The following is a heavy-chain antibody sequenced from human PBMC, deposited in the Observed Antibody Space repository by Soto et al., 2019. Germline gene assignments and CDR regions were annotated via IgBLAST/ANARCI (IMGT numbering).Heavy chain of an antibody. D-gene: IGHD4-17*01. CDR3: ARDTVLTGMFDL. J-gene: IGHJ5*02. Sequence: QVLLQESGPGQVKPSETLSLTCTVSGGSIGSYHWSWVRQPPGKGLEWIASVYYTGTTNYNPSLGSRVTISIDAPDNQISLKLTSVTAADTAFYYCARDTVLTGMFDLWGQGTLVTVSS. V-gene: IGHV4-59*01. CDR2: VYYTGTT. CDR1: GGSIGSYH.